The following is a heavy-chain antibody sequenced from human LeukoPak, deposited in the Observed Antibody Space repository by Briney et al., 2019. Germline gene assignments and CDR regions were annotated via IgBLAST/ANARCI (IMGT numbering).Heavy chain of an antibody. Sequence: SETLSLTCTVSGGSISGYYWSWIRQPPGKGLEWIGEINHSGSTNYNPSLKSRVTISVDTSKNQFSLKLSSVTAADTAVYYCALLTAGPFDYWGQGTLVTVSS. V-gene: IGHV4-34*01. CDR2: INHSGST. CDR3: ALLTAGPFDY. CDR1: GGSISGYY. J-gene: IGHJ4*02. D-gene: IGHD2-21*02.